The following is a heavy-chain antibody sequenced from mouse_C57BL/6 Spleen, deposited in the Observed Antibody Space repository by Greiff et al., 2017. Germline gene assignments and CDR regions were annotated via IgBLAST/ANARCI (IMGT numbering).Heavy chain of an antibody. D-gene: IGHD1-1*01. CDR3: ARGSHYYGSRRWYFDV. J-gene: IGHJ1*03. Sequence: EVQLQQSGPELVKPGASVKISCKASGYTFTDYYMNWVKQSHGKSLEWIGDINPNNGGTSYNQKFKGKATLTVDKSSSTAYMELRSLTSEDSAVYYCARGSHYYGSRRWYFDVWGTGTTVTVSS. CDR1: GYTFTDYY. CDR2: INPNNGGT. V-gene: IGHV1-26*01.